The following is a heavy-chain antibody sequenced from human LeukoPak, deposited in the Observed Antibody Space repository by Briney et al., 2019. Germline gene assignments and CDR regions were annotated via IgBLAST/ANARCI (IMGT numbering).Heavy chain of an antibody. J-gene: IGHJ3*01. V-gene: IGHV1-18*01. CDR3: ARTSVVVSAAGDDAFDL. CDR1: GYTFTRYG. D-gene: IGHD2-15*01. Sequence: ASVKVSCKASGYTFTRYGISWVRQAPGQGLEWMGWLNTYNGNTNYVQNLQGRFTMTTDTSTRTAYMELRSLRYDDTAVYYCARTSVVVSAAGDDAFDLWGQGTMVTVSS. CDR2: LNTYNGNT.